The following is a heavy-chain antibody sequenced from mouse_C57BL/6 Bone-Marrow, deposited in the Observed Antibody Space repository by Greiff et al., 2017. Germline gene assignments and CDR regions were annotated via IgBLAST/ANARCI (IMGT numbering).Heavy chain of an antibody. CDR2: IDPSDSYT. V-gene: IGHV1-59*01. D-gene: IGHD1-1*01. Sequence: QVQLQQPGAELVRPGTSVKLSCKASGYTFTSYWMHWVKQRPGQGLEWIGVIDPSDSYTNYNQKFKGKATLTVDTSSSTAYMQLSSLTSEDSAVYYCARNYYGSSYWFAYWGPGTLVTVSA. CDR3: ARNYYGSSYWFAY. CDR1: GYTFTSYW. J-gene: IGHJ3*01.